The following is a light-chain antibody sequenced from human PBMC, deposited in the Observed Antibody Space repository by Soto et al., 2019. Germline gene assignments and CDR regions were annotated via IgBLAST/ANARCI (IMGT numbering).Light chain of an antibody. CDR3: QQSYNSPQT. Sequence: DIQMTQSPYSLSASVGDEVTITCRASQTIMTYLNWYQLKPGKPPRLLIYAASSLQSGVPSRFSGSGSGTDFTLTISSLQPEDFATYSCQQSYNSPQTFGRGTKVDIK. J-gene: IGKJ1*01. CDR1: QTIMTY. V-gene: IGKV1-39*01. CDR2: AAS.